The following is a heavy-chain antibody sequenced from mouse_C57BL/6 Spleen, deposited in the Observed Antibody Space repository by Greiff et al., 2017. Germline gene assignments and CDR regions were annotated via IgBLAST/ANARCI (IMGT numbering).Heavy chain of an antibody. CDR2: IDPSDSYT. V-gene: IGHV1-69*01. CDR3: ARGRTAADWYVEG. J-gene: IGHJ1*03. Sequence: QVQLQQSGAELVMPGASVKLSCKASGYTFTSYWMHWVKQRPGQGLEWIGEIDPSDSYTNYNQQFKGKSTLTVDKSSSTAYMELSSLTSEDSAVYCCARGRTAADWYVEGWGTGTTGTVSS. CDR1: GYTFTSYW.